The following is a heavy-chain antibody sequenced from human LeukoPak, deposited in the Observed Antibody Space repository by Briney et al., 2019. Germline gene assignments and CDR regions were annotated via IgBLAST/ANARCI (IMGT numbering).Heavy chain of an antibody. CDR1: GYTFTSYY. J-gene: IGHJ5*02. V-gene: IGHV1-46*01. Sequence: ASVKVSCKASGYTFTSYYMHWVRQAPGQGLEWMGIINPSGGSTSYAQKLQGRVTMTTDTSTSTAYMELRSLRSDDTAVYYCARLDTAMPSANWFDPWGQGTLVTVSS. CDR3: ARLDTAMPSANWFDP. D-gene: IGHD5-18*01. CDR2: INPSGGST.